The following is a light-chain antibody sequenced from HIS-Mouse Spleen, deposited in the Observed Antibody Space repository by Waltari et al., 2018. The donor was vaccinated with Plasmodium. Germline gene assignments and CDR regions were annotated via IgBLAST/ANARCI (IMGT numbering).Light chain of an antibody. CDR2: EVS. Sequence: QSALTQPASVSGSPGQSITISCTGTSSDVGSYNLVSWYQQHPGKAPTLMIYEVSKRPSGVSNRFSGSKSGNTASLTISGLQAEDEADYYCCSYAGSSTNWVFGGGTKLTVL. J-gene: IGLJ3*02. CDR3: CSYAGSSTNWV. V-gene: IGLV2-23*02. CDR1: SSDVGSYNL.